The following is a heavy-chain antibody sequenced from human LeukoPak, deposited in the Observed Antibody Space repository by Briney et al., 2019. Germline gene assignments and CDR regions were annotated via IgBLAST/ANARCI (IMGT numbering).Heavy chain of an antibody. V-gene: IGHV1-8*01. J-gene: IGHJ6*02. D-gene: IGHD2-15*01. Sequence: GASVKVSCKASGYTFSSDDINWVRQATGQGLEWMGWMNPNSGNTGYVQKSQGRVTMTRNTSISTAYMELSSLRSDDTAVYYCARAKTKVVVATVYYYYGMDVWGQGTTVTVSS. CDR3: ARAKTKVVVATVYYYYGMDV. CDR2: MNPNSGNT. CDR1: GYTFSSDD.